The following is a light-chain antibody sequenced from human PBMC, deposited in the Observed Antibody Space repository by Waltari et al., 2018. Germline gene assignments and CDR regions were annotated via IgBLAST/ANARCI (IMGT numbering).Light chain of an antibody. Sequence: QRVLTQSPSASASLGASVKLTCTLSSGHSTNIIAWLQQQPEKGPRYLMNVNSDGSHNKGVGIPDRFSGSSSGAERYLTISSLQSEDEADYYCQTGGHGTWVFGGGTRLTVL. CDR3: QTGGHGTWV. CDR2: VNSDGSH. V-gene: IGLV4-69*01. J-gene: IGLJ3*02. CDR1: SGHSTNI.